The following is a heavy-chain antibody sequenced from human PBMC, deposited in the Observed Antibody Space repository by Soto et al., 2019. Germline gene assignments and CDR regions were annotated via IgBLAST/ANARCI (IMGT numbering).Heavy chain of an antibody. V-gene: IGHV3-30*03. J-gene: IGHJ6*02. CDR2: ISYDGSNK. CDR1: GFTFSSYG. D-gene: IGHD2-2*01. CDR3: AVGYCSSTSCYAPRLYYYGMDV. Sequence: SLRLSCAASGFTFSSYGMHWVRRAPGKGLEWVAVISYDGSNKYYADSVKGRFTISRDNSKNTLYLQMNSLRAEDTAVYYCAVGYCSSTSCYAPRLYYYGMDVWGQGTTVTVS.